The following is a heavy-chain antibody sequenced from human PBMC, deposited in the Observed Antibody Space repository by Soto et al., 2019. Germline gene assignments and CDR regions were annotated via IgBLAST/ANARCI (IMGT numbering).Heavy chain of an antibody. CDR3: AKDPVRGSSGYYDY. V-gene: IGHV3-23*01. CDR1: GFTFSSYA. CDR2: ISGSGGST. D-gene: IGHD3-22*01. J-gene: IGHJ4*02. Sequence: GGSLRLSCAASGFTFSSYAMSWVHPAPGKGLEWVSAISGSGGSTYYADSVKGRFTISRDNSKNTLYLQMNSLRAEDTAVYYCAKDPVRGSSGYYDYWGQGTLAPVS.